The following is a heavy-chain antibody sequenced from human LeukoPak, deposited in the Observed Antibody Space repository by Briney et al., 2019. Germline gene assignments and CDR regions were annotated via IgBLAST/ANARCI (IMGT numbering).Heavy chain of an antibody. V-gene: IGHV3-7*01. CDR1: GFAFSDFW. J-gene: IGHJ4*02. D-gene: IGHD2-15*01. CDR2: IRHDGDAK. CDR3: ATSHDSAGND. Sequence: GGSLRLSCAASGFAFSDFWMSWVRQAPGKGLEWVANIRHDGDAKNYVPSVRGRFTISRDNAKNSLYLQMNSLTVEDTAVYYCATSHDSAGNDWGQGTLVTVSS.